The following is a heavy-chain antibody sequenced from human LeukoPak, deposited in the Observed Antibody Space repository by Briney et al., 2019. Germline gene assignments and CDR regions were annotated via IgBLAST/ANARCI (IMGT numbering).Heavy chain of an antibody. CDR2: INPSGGVT. CDR3: DRVRGSTTVYFDY. J-gene: IGHJ4*02. V-gene: IGHV1-46*01. Sequence: ASVKVSRKASEYTFTKYFIHWVRQAPGQGLEWMGMINPSGGVTMYALKFQGRVTMTRETSTRTVYRELSSLRSDDTAVSYCDRVRGSTTVYFDYWGQGNLVTVSS. D-gene: IGHD1-1*01. CDR1: EYTFTKYF.